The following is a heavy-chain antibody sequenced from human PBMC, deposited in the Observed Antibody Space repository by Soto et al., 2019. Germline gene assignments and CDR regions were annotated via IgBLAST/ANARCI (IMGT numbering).Heavy chain of an antibody. Sequence: GGSLRLSCAASGFDFSNYAMSWVRQAPGKGLECISLISGTGVPTLYAESVKGRFSVSRDNSKDTLFLKMNNLRVDDTAMYYCAKSFCSSSSCFFLWVDPWGPGTLVTVSS. CDR1: GFDFSNYA. D-gene: IGHD2-2*01. CDR2: ISGTGVPT. J-gene: IGHJ5*02. V-gene: IGHV3-23*01. CDR3: AKSFCSSSSCFFLWVDP.